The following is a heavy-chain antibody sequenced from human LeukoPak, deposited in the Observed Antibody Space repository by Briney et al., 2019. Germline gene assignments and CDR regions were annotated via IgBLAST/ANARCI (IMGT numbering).Heavy chain of an antibody. Sequence: PGRSLRLSCAASGFTFDDYAMHWVRQAPGKGLEWVSGISWNSGSIGYADSVRGRFTISRDNAKNSLYLKMHSLRAEDMALYYCEKDSSGYPYYMDVWGKGTTVTVSS. CDR2: ISWNSGSI. D-gene: IGHD5-12*01. CDR1: GFTFDDYA. CDR3: EKDSSGYPYYMDV. V-gene: IGHV3-9*03. J-gene: IGHJ6*03.